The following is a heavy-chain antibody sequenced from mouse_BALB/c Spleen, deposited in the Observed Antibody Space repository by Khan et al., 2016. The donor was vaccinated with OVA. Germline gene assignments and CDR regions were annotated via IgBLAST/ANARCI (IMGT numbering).Heavy chain of an antibody. V-gene: IGHV1-76*01. CDR1: GYIFTSYW. CDR2: IYPGTDNT. Sequence: QIQLVQSGAELVRPGTSVKLSCKTSGYIFTSYWIHWVKRRSGKGLEGIARIYPGTDNTYYSEKFKDKATLTADKSSSTAYLQLSSLKSEDSTVFFCAREEALYYFDYWGQGTTLTVSS. CDR3: AREEALYYFDY. D-gene: IGHD3-2*02. J-gene: IGHJ2*01.